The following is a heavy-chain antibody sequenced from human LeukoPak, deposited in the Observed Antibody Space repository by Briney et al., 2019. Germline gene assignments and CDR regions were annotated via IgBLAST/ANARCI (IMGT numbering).Heavy chain of an antibody. D-gene: IGHD5-18*01. V-gene: IGHV4-59*01. J-gene: IGHJ4*02. CDR3: ARASGDTAMVTSPDYFDY. CDR1: GGSISSYY. Sequence: SEALSLTCTVSGGSISSYYWGWIRQPPGKGLEWIGYIYYSGSTNYNPSLKSRVTISVDTSKNQFSLKLSSVTAADTAVYYCARASGDTAMVTSPDYFDYWGQGTLVTVSS. CDR2: IYYSGST.